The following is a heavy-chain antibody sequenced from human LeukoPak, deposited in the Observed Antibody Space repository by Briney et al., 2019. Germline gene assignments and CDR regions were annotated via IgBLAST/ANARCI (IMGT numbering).Heavy chain of an antibody. CDR1: GYSISSGYF. V-gene: IGHV4-38-2*01. D-gene: IGHD2-15*01. Sequence: PSETLSLTCAVSGYSISSGYFWGWIRQPPGQGLEWIGSIYHSGSTYYNPSLKSRVPISLDTSKNQFSLKLRSVTAADTAVYYCASPKGYCSGGSCYAHWGQGTLVTVSS. CDR3: ASPKGYCSGGSCYAH. J-gene: IGHJ4*02. CDR2: IYHSGST.